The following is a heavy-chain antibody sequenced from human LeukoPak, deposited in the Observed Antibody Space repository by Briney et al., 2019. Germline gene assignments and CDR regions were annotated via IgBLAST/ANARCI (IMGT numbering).Heavy chain of an antibody. CDR2: IYTSGST. D-gene: IGHD3-10*01. CDR3: ARDRYYGSGNNWFDP. V-gene: IGHV4-4*07. Sequence: PSETLSLTCTVSGGSISSYYWSWIRQPAGKGLEWIGRIYTSGSTNYNPSLKSRVIMSVDTSKNQFSLKLSSVTAADTAVYYCARDRYYGSGNNWFDPWGQGTLVIVSS. CDR1: GGSISSYY. J-gene: IGHJ5*02.